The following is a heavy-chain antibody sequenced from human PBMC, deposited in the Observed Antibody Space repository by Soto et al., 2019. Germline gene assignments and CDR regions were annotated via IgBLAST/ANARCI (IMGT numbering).Heavy chain of an antibody. CDR1: GFTFSTYA. J-gene: IGHJ5*02. CDR3: AGDWFEDA. Sequence: EVQLLESGGGLVQPGGSLTLSCAASGFTFSTYAMTWVRQAPGKGLDWVSAINTAGTTYYADSVKGRFPISRDDAKNILFLQTNGLRVDATAVYYCAGDWFEDAWGQGTLVTVSS. CDR2: INTAGTT. V-gene: IGHV3-23*01. D-gene: IGHD3-9*01.